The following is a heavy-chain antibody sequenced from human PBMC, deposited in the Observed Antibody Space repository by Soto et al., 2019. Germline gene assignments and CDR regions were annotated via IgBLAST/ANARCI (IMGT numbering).Heavy chain of an antibody. D-gene: IGHD3-22*01. Sequence: SETLSLTCTVSDDSSRSSGDYWGWIRQPPGKGLEWIGSIYYSGRSYYSPSLKSRVTISLDTSKNQISMKLRSVTATDTAVYYCARTYDSSGYYYNWFDPWGQGTLVTVSS. CDR3: ARTYDSSGYYYNWFDP. V-gene: IGHV4-39*01. CDR1: DDSSRSSGDY. J-gene: IGHJ5*02. CDR2: IYYSGRS.